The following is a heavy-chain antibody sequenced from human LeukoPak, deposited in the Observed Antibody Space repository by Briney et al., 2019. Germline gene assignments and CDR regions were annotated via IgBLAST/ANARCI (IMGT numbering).Heavy chain of an antibody. CDR3: VRRGLIETEYLER. Sequence: GGSLRLSCAASGFAFSSCWMNWVRQAPGKGLEWVANIDQYGSEKSYVDSVKGRFTIARDNAKNSLYLQMNSLRAEDTAVYYCVRRGLIETEYLERWGQGTLVIVSS. CDR2: IDQYGSEK. V-gene: IGHV3-7*01. CDR1: GFAFSSCW. J-gene: IGHJ1*01. D-gene: IGHD3-10*01.